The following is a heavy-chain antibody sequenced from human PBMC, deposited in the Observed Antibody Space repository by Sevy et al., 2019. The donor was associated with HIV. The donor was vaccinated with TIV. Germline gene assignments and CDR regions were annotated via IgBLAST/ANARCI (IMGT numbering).Heavy chain of an antibody. D-gene: IGHD3-9*01. Sequence: LTCAASGFTFSSYSMNWVRQAPGKGLEWVSYISSSSSTIYYADSVKGRFTISRDNAKNSLYLQMNSLRAEDTAVYYCARFENYDILTGYGPGGDYWGQGTLVTVSS. CDR2: ISSSSSTI. CDR3: ARFENYDILTGYGPGGDY. J-gene: IGHJ4*02. CDR1: GFTFSSYS. V-gene: IGHV3-48*01.